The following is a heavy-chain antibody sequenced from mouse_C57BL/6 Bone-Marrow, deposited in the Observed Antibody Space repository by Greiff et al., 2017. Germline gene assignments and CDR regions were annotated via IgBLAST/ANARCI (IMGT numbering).Heavy chain of an antibody. CDR1: GFTFSDAW. CDR3: TSSTTVVGPYAMDY. Sequence: EVKLVESGGGLVQPGGSMKLSCAASGFTFSDAWMDWVRQSPEKGLEWVAEIRNKANNHATYYAESVKGRFTISREDSKSSVYLQMNSLRAEDTGIYYCTSSTTVVGPYAMDYWGQGTSVTVSS. D-gene: IGHD1-1*01. CDR2: IRNKANNHAT. J-gene: IGHJ4*01. V-gene: IGHV6-6*01.